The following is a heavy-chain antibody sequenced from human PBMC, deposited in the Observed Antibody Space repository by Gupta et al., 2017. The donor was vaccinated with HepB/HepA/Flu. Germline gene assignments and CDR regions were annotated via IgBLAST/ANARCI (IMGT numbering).Heavy chain of an antibody. J-gene: IGHJ6*02. V-gene: IGHV3-23*01. CDR1: GFMFRTFV. CDR2: ISNSGGSG. D-gene: IGHD3-10*01. Sequence: EAQLLESGVDWVQPGGSLRLCCEASGFMFRTFVMTWVRQAPGRGLEWVASISNSGGSGYYADSVKGRFTISRDNSRKTVNVQMNSLRVEDTAVYYCAKVGAGASYYYYGMDVWGQGTTVTVSS. CDR3: AKVGAGASYYYYGMDV.